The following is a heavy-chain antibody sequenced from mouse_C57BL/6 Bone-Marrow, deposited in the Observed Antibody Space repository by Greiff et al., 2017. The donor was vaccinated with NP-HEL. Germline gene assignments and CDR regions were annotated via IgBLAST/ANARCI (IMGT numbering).Heavy chain of an antibody. Sequence: QVQLQQSGPGLVQPSQSLSITCTVSGFSLTSYGVHWVRQSPGKGLEWLGVIWSGGSTDYNAAFISRLSISKDNSKSQVFFKMSSLQADDTARYYCARDLYRGYAMDYWGQGTSVTVSS. D-gene: IGHD2-3*01. V-gene: IGHV2-2*01. J-gene: IGHJ4*01. CDR3: ARDLYRGYAMDY. CDR1: GFSLTSYG. CDR2: IWSGGST.